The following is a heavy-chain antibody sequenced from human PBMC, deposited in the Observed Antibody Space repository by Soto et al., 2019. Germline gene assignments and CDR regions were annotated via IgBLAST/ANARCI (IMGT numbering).Heavy chain of an antibody. CDR2: SNHSGST. V-gene: IGHV4-34*01. J-gene: IGHJ6*02. Sequence: QVQLQQWGAGLLKPSETLSLTCAVYGGSFSGYYWSWIRQPPGKGLEWIGESNHSGSTNYNPSLNMRVTMSVDSSRNQFAPKRSSVAGADTAVYYCARGPIPDCSSPSCPPDHYYYYCMDVWGQGTTVTVSS. D-gene: IGHD2-2*01. CDR3: ARGPIPDCSSPSCPPDHYYYYCMDV. CDR1: GGSFSGYY.